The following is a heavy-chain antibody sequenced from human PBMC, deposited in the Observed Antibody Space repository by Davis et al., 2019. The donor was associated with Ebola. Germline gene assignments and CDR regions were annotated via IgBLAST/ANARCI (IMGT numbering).Heavy chain of an antibody. CDR1: GFTVSSNY. J-gene: IGHJ4*02. V-gene: IGHV3-53*01. D-gene: IGHD2-2*03. CDR3: TRAPSASDGYDS. Sequence: GGSLRLSCAASGFTVSSNYMSWVRLAPGKGLEWISVIYHNGHTHYADSVKGRFTTFRDESNNMLYLDMNSLRVEDTATYFCTRAPSASDGYDSWGQGTLVTVSS. CDR2: IYHNGHT.